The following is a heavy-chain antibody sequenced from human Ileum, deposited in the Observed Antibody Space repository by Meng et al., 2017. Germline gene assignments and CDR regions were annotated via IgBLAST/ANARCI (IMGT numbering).Heavy chain of an antibody. CDR1: GFTFSTYG. Sequence: QVRRGGSGGGVVQPGESMRLSCVASGFTFSTYGIHWVRQAPGKGLEWVAVIWFQGGNQYCGESVKGRFTISRDNSKNTVYLQLNSLRGDDTGVYYCARDQGTDYFDYWGQGTLVTVSS. V-gene: IGHV3-33*01. J-gene: IGHJ4*02. CDR2: IWFQGGNQ. D-gene: IGHD1-14*01. CDR3: ARDQGTDYFDY.